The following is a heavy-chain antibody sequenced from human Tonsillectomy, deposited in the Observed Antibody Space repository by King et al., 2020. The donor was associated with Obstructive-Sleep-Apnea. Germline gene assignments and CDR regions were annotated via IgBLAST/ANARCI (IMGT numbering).Heavy chain of an antibody. CDR1: GFTVSSNH. D-gene: IGHD3-10*01. CDR3: AKLPTPKGSYDY. J-gene: IGHJ4*02. CDR2: ICIGGST. V-gene: IGHV3-66*01. Sequence: VQLVESGGALVQPWGALRLSCAASGFTVSSNHMSWGRQAPGKGQERCSVICIGGSTYYAESVKGRFTISRENSKSTLFLQMNSLRAEDTAVYYCAKLPTPKGSYDYWGQGTLVTVSS.